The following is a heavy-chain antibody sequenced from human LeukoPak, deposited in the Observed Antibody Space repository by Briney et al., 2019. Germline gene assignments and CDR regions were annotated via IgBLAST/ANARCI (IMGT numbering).Heavy chain of an antibody. J-gene: IGHJ6*03. CDR1: GDSIYSSSYY. V-gene: IGHV4-39*01. CDR3: ARHILFWSGYYLPNYMDV. D-gene: IGHD3-3*01. Sequence: SETLSLTCTVSGDSIYSSSYYWGWIRQPPGKGLEWIGSIYYSGSTYYNPSLKSRVTISVDTSKNQFSLKLSSVTAADTAVYYCARHILFWSGYYLPNYMDVWGKGTTVTVSS. CDR2: IYYSGST.